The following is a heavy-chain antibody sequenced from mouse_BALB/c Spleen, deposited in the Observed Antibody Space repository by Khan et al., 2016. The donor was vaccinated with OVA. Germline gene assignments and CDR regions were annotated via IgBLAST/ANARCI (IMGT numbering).Heavy chain of an antibody. CDR3: ARRNGNYDYAMDY. V-gene: IGHV3-6*02. CDR1: DYSISSGYY. Sequence: EVQLQESGPGLVKPSQSLSLTCSVTDYSISSGYYWNWIRQFPGNKLEWMGYISYDGSNNYTPSLTNRISITRNTSKNQFFLKLNSVTTEDTATYYCARRNGNYDYAMDYWGQGTSVTVSS. D-gene: IGHD2-1*01. J-gene: IGHJ4*01. CDR2: ISYDGSN.